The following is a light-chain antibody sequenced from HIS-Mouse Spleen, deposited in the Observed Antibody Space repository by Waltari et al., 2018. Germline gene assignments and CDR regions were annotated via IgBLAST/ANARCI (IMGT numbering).Light chain of an antibody. CDR3: QQLNSYPPT. Sequence: DIQFPQSPSFLSASVGDRVTLTCRASQGISSYLAWYQQKPGKDPKLLIYAASTLQSGVPSRFSGSGSGTEFTLTISSLQPEDFATYYCQQLNSYPPTFGQGNKVEIK. CDR1: QGISSY. CDR2: AAS. V-gene: IGKV1-9*01. J-gene: IGKJ1*01.